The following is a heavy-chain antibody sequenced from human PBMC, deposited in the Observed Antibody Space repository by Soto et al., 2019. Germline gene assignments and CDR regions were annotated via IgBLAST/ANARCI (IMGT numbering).Heavy chain of an antibody. CDR2: ISGSGGST. D-gene: IGHD3-10*01. J-gene: IGHJ4*02. CDR3: AKVPPSYYGSGSGYFDY. V-gene: IGHV3-23*01. Sequence: GSLRLSCAASGFTFSSYAMSWVRQAPGKGLEWVSAISGSGGSTYYADSVKGRFTISRDNSKNTLYLQMNSLRAEDTAVYFCAKVPPSYYGSGSGYFDYWGQGTLVTVSS. CDR1: GFTFSSYA.